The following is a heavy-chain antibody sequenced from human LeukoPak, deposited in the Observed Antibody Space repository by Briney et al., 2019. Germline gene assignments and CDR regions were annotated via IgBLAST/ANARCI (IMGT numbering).Heavy chain of an antibody. J-gene: IGHJ5*02. D-gene: IGHD2-2*01. Sequence: PGGSLRLSCAASGFTFSTYWMHWVRQASGKGRVWVSRIKSDGSTTDYADSVKGRFTISRDNAKNTLYLQMNSLRAEDTAVYYCVRGPAAMGWFDPWGQGTLVTVSS. CDR1: GFTFSTYW. CDR2: IKSDGSTT. CDR3: VRGPAAMGWFDP. V-gene: IGHV3-74*01.